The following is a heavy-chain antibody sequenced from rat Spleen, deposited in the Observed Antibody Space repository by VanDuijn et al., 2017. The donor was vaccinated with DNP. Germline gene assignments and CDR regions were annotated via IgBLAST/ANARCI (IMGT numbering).Heavy chain of an antibody. V-gene: IGHV5-31*01. J-gene: IGHJ2*01. CDR2: ISSSGGST. CDR1: GFTFNNYW. D-gene: IGHD1-9*01. CDR3: VRSTTGIRGYYFDY. Sequence: EVKLVESGGDLVQPGRSLKLSCVASGFTFNNYWMTWIRQVPGKGLEWVASISSSGGSTYYPDSVKGRFTISRDNAKNTLYLQMNRLRSEDTATYYCVRSTTGIRGYYFDYWGQGVTVTVSS.